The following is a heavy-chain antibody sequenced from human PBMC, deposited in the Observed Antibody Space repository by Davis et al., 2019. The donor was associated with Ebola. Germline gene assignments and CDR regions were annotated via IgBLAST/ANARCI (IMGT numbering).Heavy chain of an antibody. D-gene: IGHD3-10*01. J-gene: IGHJ5*02. Sequence: MPSETLSLTCAVYGGSFSGYYWSWIRQPPGKGLEWIGEINHSGSTKYNPSLKSRVTISVDTSKNQFSLKLSSVTAADTAVYYCARDRWGGGGDWFDPWGQGTLVTVSS. CDR3: ARDRWGGGGDWFDP. V-gene: IGHV4-34*01. CDR1: GGSFSGYY. CDR2: INHSGST.